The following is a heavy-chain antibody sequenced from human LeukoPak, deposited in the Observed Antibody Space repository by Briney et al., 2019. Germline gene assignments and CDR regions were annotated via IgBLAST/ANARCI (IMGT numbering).Heavy chain of an antibody. D-gene: IGHD1-14*01. CDR2: ISSSSSYI. CDR3: AKDITPYLYLPYFDL. V-gene: IGHV3-21*04. Sequence: PGGSLRLSCAASGFTFSSYSMNWVRQAPGKGLEWVSSISSSSSYIYYADSVKGRFTISRDNAKNSLYLQMNSLRAEDTALYYCAKDITPYLYLPYFDLWGRGTLVTVSS. CDR1: GFTFSSYS. J-gene: IGHJ2*01.